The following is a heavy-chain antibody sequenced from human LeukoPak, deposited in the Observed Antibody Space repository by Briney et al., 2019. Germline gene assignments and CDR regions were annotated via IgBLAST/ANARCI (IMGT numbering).Heavy chain of an antibody. J-gene: IGHJ4*02. CDR2: ISPNSGGT. Sequence: ASVKVSCKASGYTFTGYYMHWVRQALGQGLEWMGRISPNSGGTNYAQKFQGRVTMTRDTSISTAYMELSRLRSDDTAVYYCARALTSIGRQSGYDFVGYWGQGTLVTVSS. CDR3: ARALTSIGRQSGYDFVGY. D-gene: IGHD5-12*01. V-gene: IGHV1-2*06. CDR1: GYTFTGYY.